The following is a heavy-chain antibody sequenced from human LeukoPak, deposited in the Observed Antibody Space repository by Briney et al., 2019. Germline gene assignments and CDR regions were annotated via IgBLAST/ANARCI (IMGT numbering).Heavy chain of an antibody. V-gene: IGHV4-59*01. CDR3: ARGDYLIDY. J-gene: IGHJ4*02. CDR1: GGSISSYY. D-gene: IGHD5-12*01. CDR2: IYYSGST. Sequence: PSETLSLTCTVSGGSISSYYWSWIRQPPGKGLEWIGNIYYSGSTNYNPSLKSRVTISVDTSKNQFSLKLSSVTAVDTAVYYCARGDYLIDYWGQGTLVTVSS.